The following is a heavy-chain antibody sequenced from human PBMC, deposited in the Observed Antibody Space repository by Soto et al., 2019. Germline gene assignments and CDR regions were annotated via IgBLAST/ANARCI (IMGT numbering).Heavy chain of an antibody. V-gene: IGHV3-53*02. CDR2: LYSGGST. CDR3: ARDRPGDEGDGFDI. CDR1: GLTVSSNY. J-gene: IGHJ3*02. D-gene: IGHD3-10*01. Sequence: EVQLVETGGRLIQPGGSLRLSCAASGLTVSSNYMNWVRQAPGKGLEWVSVLYSGGSTHYAGSVKGRFIISRDNSKNTLYLQMNSLRVEDTAVYYCARDRPGDEGDGFDIWGHGTMVTVSS.